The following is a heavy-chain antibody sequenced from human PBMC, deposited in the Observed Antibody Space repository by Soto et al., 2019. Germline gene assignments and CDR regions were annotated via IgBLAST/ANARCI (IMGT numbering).Heavy chain of an antibody. J-gene: IGHJ4*02. CDR1: GYTFISYG. D-gene: IGHD2-2*01. V-gene: IGHV1-18*01. CDR2: ISTYNGKT. Sequence: QVKLVQSGAEVKKAWASVKVSGKASGYTFISYGIAWVRQAPGQGLEWMGWISTYNGKTNYAQKFQDSVTMTTDTSTSTAYMDVWSLMSDDTALDYGARSWDATSWVGILLTGVHAVEIDFWGQGTLVTVSS. CDR3: ARSWDATSWVGILLTGVHAVEIDF.